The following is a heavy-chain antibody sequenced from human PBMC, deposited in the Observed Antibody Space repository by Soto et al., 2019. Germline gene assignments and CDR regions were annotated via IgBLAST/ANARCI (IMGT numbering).Heavy chain of an antibody. CDR2: INPKSGGT. CDR3: ARGHSTDCSNGVCSFFYNHEMDV. CDR1: GYSFTDYH. J-gene: IGHJ6*02. V-gene: IGHV1-2*04. Sequence: QVQLVQSGAEVKKPGASVRVSCKASGYSFTDYHIHWVRQAPGQGLEWLGRINPKSGGTSTAQKFQGWVTMTRDRSISTVDMELTMLRSDDTAVYFCARGHSTDCSNGVCSFFYNHEMDVWGQGTTVTVSS. D-gene: IGHD2-8*01.